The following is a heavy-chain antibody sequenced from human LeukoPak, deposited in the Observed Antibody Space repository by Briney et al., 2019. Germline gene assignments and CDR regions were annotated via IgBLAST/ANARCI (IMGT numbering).Heavy chain of an antibody. CDR3: VRDGWDVSARIVYYFDF. Sequence: GGSLRLSCEASGFTFRSYWMSWVRQAPGQGLEWVANIKGDGSEKYYADSVKGRFTVSRDNSKRSLYLQMNRLRADDTAVYFCVRDGWDVSARIVYYFDFWGQGTLVTVSS. D-gene: IGHD2-15*01. CDR1: GFTFRSYW. CDR2: IKGDGSEK. J-gene: IGHJ4*02. V-gene: IGHV3-7*01.